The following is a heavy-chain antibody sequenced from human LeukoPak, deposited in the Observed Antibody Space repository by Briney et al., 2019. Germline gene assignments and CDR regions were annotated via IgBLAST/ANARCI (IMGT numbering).Heavy chain of an antibody. CDR3: ARASPYGSGSPPFDP. CDR2: ISGSGSST. Sequence: SGGSLRLSCAASGFTFSSYGMSWVRQAPGKGLEWVSAISGSGSSTYYADSVKGRFTISRDNSKNTLYLQMNSLRAEDTAVYYCARASPYGSGSPPFDPWGQGTLVTVSS. CDR1: GFTFSSYG. V-gene: IGHV3-23*01. J-gene: IGHJ5*02. D-gene: IGHD3-10*01.